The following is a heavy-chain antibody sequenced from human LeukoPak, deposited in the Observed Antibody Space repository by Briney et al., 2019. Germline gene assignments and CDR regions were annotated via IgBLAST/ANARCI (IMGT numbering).Heavy chain of an antibody. CDR3: AKGIIYIDV. D-gene: IGHD3-10*01. CDR1: GGSISSSSYY. V-gene: IGHV3-11*04. CDR2: ISSSGSTI. Sequence: LSLTCTVSGGSISSSSYYWGWIRQPPGKGLEWVSYISSSGSTIYYADSVKGRFTISRDNAKNSLYLQMHSLRAEDTAIYYCAKGIIYIDVWGKGTTVTVSS. J-gene: IGHJ6*03.